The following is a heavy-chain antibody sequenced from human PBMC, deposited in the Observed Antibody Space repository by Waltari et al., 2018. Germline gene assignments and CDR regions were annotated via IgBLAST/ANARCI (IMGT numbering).Heavy chain of an antibody. CDR1: GYSINSGYY. V-gene: IGHV4-38-2*01. CDR2: IYHTGNT. J-gene: IGHJ3*01. D-gene: IGHD3-22*01. CDR3: ASLGPHDGSAYYAFAFDL. Sequence: QVQLQESGPGLVKPSETLSLTCAVSGYSINSGYYWGWIRQPPGKGLEWIGTIYHTGNTYYNPSLKSRVTISVNTSKNQFSLKLSSVTAADTAVYYCASLGPHDGSAYYAFAFDLWGRGTLVTVSS.